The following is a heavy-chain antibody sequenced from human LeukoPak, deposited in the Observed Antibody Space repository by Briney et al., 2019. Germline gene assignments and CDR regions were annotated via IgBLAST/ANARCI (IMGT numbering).Heavy chain of an antibody. D-gene: IGHD3-3*01. Sequence: GRSLRLSCVASGFTFSDYGMHWVRQAPGKGLEWVAVIWHDGSNKYYADSVKGRFTISRDNSKNTLYLQMNSLRAEDTAVYYCASPNYDFWSGYYYYYYGMDVWGQGTTVTVSS. CDR2: IWHDGSNK. V-gene: IGHV3-30*19. CDR3: ASPNYDFWSGYYYYYYGMDV. CDR1: GFTFSDYG. J-gene: IGHJ6*02.